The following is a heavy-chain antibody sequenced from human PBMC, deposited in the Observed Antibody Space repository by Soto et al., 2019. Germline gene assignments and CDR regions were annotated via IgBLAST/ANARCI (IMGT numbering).Heavy chain of an antibody. CDR3: ARSYCLDNVRCNWFDP. D-gene: IGHD2-15*01. V-gene: IGHV4-61*01. CDR2: ISYSGST. J-gene: IGHJ5*02. CDR1: GGPISIRSYY. Sequence: QVQLQESGPGLVRASETLSLTCGVSGGPISIRSYYWTWIRQPPGKGLEWIGYISYSGSTKYSPSLKSRVTISVDTSKRQFSPKLTSVTAADTAVYYCARSYCLDNVRCNWFDPWGQGTLVTVSS.